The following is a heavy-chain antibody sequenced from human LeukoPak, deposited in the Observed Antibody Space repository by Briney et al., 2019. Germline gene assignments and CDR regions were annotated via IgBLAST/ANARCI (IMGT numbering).Heavy chain of an antibody. V-gene: IGHV3-23*01. D-gene: IGHD3-9*01. CDR1: GFTFSSYA. CDR3: AKEHLLTDFNDY. Sequence: GGSLRLSCAASGFTFSSYAMSWVRQAPGKGLEWVSAISGSGGSTYYADSVKGRFTISRDNSNNALFLQMNSLRAEDTAVYYCAKEHLLTDFNDYWGHGTLVTVSS. J-gene: IGHJ4*03. CDR2: ISGSGGST.